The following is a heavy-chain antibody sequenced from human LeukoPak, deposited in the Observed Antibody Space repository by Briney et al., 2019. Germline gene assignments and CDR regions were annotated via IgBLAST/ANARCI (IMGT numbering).Heavy chain of an antibody. CDR1: GLMFNTYW. V-gene: IGHV3-7*05. Sequence: GGPLRLSCAASGLMFNTYWISWVRQAPGKGLEWLATINQDGSEKYYVDSVKGRFTISRDNAKNSLFLQMNSLRAEDTAVYYCTTFYTRLTDYWGQGTLVTVSS. D-gene: IGHD2/OR15-2a*01. J-gene: IGHJ4*02. CDR3: TTFYTRLTDY. CDR2: INQDGSEK.